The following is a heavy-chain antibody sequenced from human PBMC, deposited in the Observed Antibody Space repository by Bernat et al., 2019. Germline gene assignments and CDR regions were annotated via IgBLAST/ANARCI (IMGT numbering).Heavy chain of an antibody. D-gene: IGHD3-10*01. V-gene: IGHV4-39*01. Sequence: QLQLQESGPGLVKPSETLSLTCTVSGGSISSSSYYWGWIRQPPGKGLEWIGSIYYSGSTYYNPSLKSRVTISVDTSKNQFSLKLSSVTAADTAVYYCARGYGSGRNYYYYYGMDVWGQGTTVTVSS. CDR1: GGSISSSSYY. CDR3: ARGYGSGRNYYYYYGMDV. J-gene: IGHJ6*02. CDR2: IYYSGST.